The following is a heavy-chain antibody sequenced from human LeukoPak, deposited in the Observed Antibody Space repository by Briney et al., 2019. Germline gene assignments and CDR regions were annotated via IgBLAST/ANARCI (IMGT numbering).Heavy chain of an antibody. V-gene: IGHV3-23*01. CDR3: ARDERLLSFLK. CDR2: FSATGGNT. J-gene: IGHJ4*02. D-gene: IGHD3-3*01. Sequence: GGSLRLSCAASGFTFSSYAMSWVRQAPGKGLEWVSGFSATGGNTYYADSVKGRFTISRDNSKNTLYLQMNSLRAEDTAIYYCARDERLLSFLKWGQGTLVTVSS. CDR1: GFTFSSYA.